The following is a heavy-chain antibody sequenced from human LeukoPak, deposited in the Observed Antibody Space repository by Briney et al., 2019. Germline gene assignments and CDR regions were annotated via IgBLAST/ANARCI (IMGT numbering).Heavy chain of an antibody. Sequence: PGGSLRLSCAASGFTFSSYSMNWVRQAPGKGLEWVSSISSSSSYIYYADSVKGRFTISRDNAKNSLYLQMNSLRAEDTAVYYCARDPTPESHFGVVITGNYYYYYYMDVWGKGTTVTVSS. CDR2: ISSSSSYI. J-gene: IGHJ6*03. D-gene: IGHD3-3*01. CDR3: ARDPTPESHFGVVITGNYYYYYYMDV. CDR1: GFTFSSYS. V-gene: IGHV3-21*01.